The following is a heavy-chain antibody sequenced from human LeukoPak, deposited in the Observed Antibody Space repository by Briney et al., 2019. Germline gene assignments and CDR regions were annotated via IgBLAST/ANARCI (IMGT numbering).Heavy chain of an antibody. D-gene: IGHD4-11*01. CDR2: INSDGSST. CDR1: GFTFSNAW. V-gene: IGHV3-74*01. CDR3: ARDSNYYYYYMDV. Sequence: GGSLRLSCAASGFTFSNAWMSWVRQAPGKGLVWVSRINSDGSSTSYADSVKGRFTISRDNAKNTLYLQMNSLRAEDTAVYYCARDSNYYYYYMDVWGKGTTVTVSS. J-gene: IGHJ6*03.